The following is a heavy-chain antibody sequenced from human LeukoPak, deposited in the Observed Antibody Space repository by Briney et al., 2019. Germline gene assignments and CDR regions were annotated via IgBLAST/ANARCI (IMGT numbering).Heavy chain of an antibody. V-gene: IGHV6-1*01. CDR1: GDIVSSNSAA. CDR2: TYYRSRWYN. Sequence: SQTLSLTCAISGDIVSSNSAAWNWIRQSPSRGLEWLGRTYYRSRWYNDYAGSVKGRITFNPNTSKNQFSLQLHSVTPEDTAVYYCARGGGVPGYYYFYYMDVWGKGTTVTVSS. D-gene: IGHD2-15*01. J-gene: IGHJ6*03. CDR3: ARGGGVPGYYYFYYMDV.